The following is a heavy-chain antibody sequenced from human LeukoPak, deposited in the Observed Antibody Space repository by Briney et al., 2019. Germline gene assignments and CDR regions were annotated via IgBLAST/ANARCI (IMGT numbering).Heavy chain of an antibody. CDR1: GFTFSSYW. J-gene: IGHJ2*01. CDR2: IKSDGSST. V-gene: IGHV3-74*01. CDR3: AKGGDILTGYYLYWYFDL. Sequence: GGSLRLSCAASGFTFSSYWMHWVRQAPGKGLVWVSRIKSDGSSTSYADSVKGRFTISRDNAKNTVYLQMNSLRPEDTAVYYCAKGGDILTGYYLYWYFDLWGRGTLVTVSS. D-gene: IGHD3-9*01.